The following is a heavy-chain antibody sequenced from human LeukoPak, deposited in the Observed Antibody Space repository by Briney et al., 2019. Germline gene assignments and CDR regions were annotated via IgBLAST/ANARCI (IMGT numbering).Heavy chain of an antibody. CDR2: INPSGGST. Sequence: ASVKVSCKAFGYTFTTYYMHWVRQAPGQGLEWMGIINPSGGSTSYAQKFQGRVTMTRDTSTSTVYMELSSLRFEDTAVYYCARSDYCSSTSCYMHYWGQGTLVTVSS. V-gene: IGHV1-46*01. J-gene: IGHJ4*02. CDR3: ARSDYCSSTSCYMHY. CDR1: GYTFTTYY. D-gene: IGHD2-2*02.